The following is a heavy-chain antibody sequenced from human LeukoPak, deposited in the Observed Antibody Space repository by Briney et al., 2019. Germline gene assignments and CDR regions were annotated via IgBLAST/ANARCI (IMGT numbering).Heavy chain of an antibody. D-gene: IGHD4-17*01. V-gene: IGHV4-59*01. Sequence: SETLSLTCTVSGGAITGYYWSWIRQPPGKGLEWIGYIYYSGSTNYNPSLKSRVTMSVDTSKKQFSLKLSSVTAADTAVYYCARGRPPHDYGTLFDYWGQGTLVIVSS. CDR2: IYYSGST. J-gene: IGHJ4*02. CDR1: GGAITGYY. CDR3: ARGRPPHDYGTLFDY.